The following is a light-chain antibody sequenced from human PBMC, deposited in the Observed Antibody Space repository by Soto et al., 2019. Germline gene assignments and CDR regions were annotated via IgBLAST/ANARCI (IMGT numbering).Light chain of an antibody. J-gene: IGLJ1*01. CDR2: DVS. V-gene: IGLV2-14*03. CDR1: SSDVGGYNF. Sequence: QSVLTQPASVSGSPGQSITISCTGTSSDVGGYNFVSWYQQHPGKAPKLMIHDVSRRPSGVPNRFSGSKSGTTASLTISGLQAEDEADYYCCSYASSTSDVFGTGTKVTVL. CDR3: CSYASSTSDV.